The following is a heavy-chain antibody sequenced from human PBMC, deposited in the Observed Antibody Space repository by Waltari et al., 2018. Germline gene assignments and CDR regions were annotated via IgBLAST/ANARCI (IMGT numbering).Heavy chain of an antibody. J-gene: IGHJ4*02. D-gene: IGHD6-19*01. Sequence: EVQLLESGGDLEQPGGSLRISCVGSGFNFSNYAMHWVRQAPGKGMEWVSTMRGTGDYTYYADSGKGRFTISRDNAKNTVFLHMNNLRVEDTAIYFCAKDQAEWLVLDGYFDSWGQGTPVTVSS. CDR2: MRGTGDYT. CDR1: GFNFSNYA. CDR3: AKDQAEWLVLDGYFDS. V-gene: IGHV3-23*01.